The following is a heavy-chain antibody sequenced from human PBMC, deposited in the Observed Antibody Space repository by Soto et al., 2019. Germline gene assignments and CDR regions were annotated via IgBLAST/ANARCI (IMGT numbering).Heavy chain of an antibody. CDR2: IWYDGSNK. CDR3: ARDQDVDCTNGVCYLDYYYYYGMDV. J-gene: IGHJ6*02. D-gene: IGHD2-8*01. Sequence: QVQLVESGGGVVQPGRSLRLSCAASGFTFSSYGMHWVRQAPGKGLEWVAVIWYDGSNKYYADSVKGRFTISRDNSKNTLYLQMNSLRAEDTAVHYCARDQDVDCTNGVCYLDYYYYYGMDVWGQGTTVTVSS. V-gene: IGHV3-33*01. CDR1: GFTFSSYG.